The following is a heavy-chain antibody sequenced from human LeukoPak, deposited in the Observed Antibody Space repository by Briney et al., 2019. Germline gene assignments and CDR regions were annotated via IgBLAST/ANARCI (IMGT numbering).Heavy chain of an antibody. Sequence: SETLSLTCNFSGGSITSYYWSWIRQPAGKGLEWIGRTHTSGSTNYNPSLKNRVTMSVDTSKNQFSLKLSSVTAADTAVYYCASPAMAFIDQGRYNYYYYMDVWGKGTTVTVSS. J-gene: IGHJ6*03. CDR2: THTSGST. D-gene: IGHD5-18*01. CDR1: GGSITSYY. CDR3: ASPAMAFIDQGRYNYYYYMDV. V-gene: IGHV4-4*07.